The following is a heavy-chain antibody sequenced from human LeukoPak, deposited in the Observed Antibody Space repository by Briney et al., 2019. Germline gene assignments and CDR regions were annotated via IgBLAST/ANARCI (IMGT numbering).Heavy chain of an antibody. V-gene: IGHV4-39*07. CDR2: IYSSGST. Sequence: SETLSLPCAVSGPSISGSNYYWGWVRQPPGKGLEWIGNIYSSGSTNYNPSLKSRVTISVDTSKNQFSLKLSSVTAADTAVYYCARSDYGDYFWFDPWGQGTLVTVSS. J-gene: IGHJ5*02. CDR3: ARSDYGDYFWFDP. CDR1: GPSISGSNYY. D-gene: IGHD4-17*01.